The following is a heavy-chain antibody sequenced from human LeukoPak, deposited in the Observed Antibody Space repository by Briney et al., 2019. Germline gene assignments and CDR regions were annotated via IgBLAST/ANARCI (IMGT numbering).Heavy chain of an antibody. D-gene: IGHD1-1*01. CDR3: AKDSGDYSWNDEGNWFDP. Sequence: PGGSLRLSCAASGFTFSSYGMHWVRQAPGKGLEWVAFVRYDGSNKYYADSVKGRFTISRDNSKNTLYLQMNSLRAEDTAVYYCAKDSGDYSWNDEGNWFDPWGQGTLVTVSS. V-gene: IGHV3-30*02. CDR2: VRYDGSNK. CDR1: GFTFSSYG. J-gene: IGHJ5*02.